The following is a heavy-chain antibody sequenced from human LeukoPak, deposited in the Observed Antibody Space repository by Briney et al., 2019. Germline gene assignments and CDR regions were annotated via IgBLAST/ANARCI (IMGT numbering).Heavy chain of an antibody. Sequence: SGPTLVKPTQTLTLTCIFSGFSLNTHAVVVGWVRQPPGQALEWLTFIYGDDDKRYSPSLESRLTITKDTSKNQVVLTMTDMDYVDTATYYCVHRTSVTSVDHWGQGTLVTVSS. CDR1: GFSLNTHAVV. V-gene: IGHV2-5*02. CDR2: IYGDDDK. J-gene: IGHJ4*02. CDR3: VHRTSVTSVDH. D-gene: IGHD4-17*01.